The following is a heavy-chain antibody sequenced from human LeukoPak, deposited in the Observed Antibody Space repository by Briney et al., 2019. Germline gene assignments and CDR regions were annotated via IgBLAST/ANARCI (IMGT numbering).Heavy chain of an antibody. J-gene: IGHJ5*02. V-gene: IGHV1-69*06. CDR2: IIPIFGTA. CDR3: ARDYRIEYSSSWFLSGFDP. CDR1: GGTFSSYA. D-gene: IGHD6-13*01. Sequence: ASVKVSCKASGGTFSSYAISWVRQAPGQGLEWMGGIIPIFGTANYAQKFQGRVTITADKSTSTAYMELSSLRSEDTAVYYCARDYRIEYSSSWFLSGFDPWGQGTLVTVSS.